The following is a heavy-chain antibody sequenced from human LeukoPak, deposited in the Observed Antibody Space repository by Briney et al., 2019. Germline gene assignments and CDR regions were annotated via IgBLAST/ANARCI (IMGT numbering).Heavy chain of an antibody. CDR3: AKDPGWFGEDKNWYFDL. J-gene: IGHJ2*01. CDR1: GFTFNNYW. V-gene: IGHV3-74*01. Sequence: GGSLRLSCAASGFTFNNYWMHWVRQAPGKGLVWVSRIKSDGQITTYADSVKGRFTTSRDNAKNTLYVQMNSLRADDTAVYYCAKDPGWFGEDKNWYFDLWGRGTLVTVSS. CDR2: IKSDGQIT. D-gene: IGHD3-10*01.